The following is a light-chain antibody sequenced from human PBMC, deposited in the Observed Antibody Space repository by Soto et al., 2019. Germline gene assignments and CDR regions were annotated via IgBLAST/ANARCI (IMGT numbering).Light chain of an antibody. CDR2: DSS. CDR3: QQYEDPPLT. V-gene: IGKV1-33*01. J-gene: IGKJ4*01. Sequence: DVQLTQSSSSLSASVGDRVIITCQASHSIANSLNWFQQKPGKAPELLISDSSHLEARVPSRFSGSRSGTDFTLTISNLQPEDFATYYCQQYEDPPLTLGGGTKVDIK. CDR1: HSIANS.